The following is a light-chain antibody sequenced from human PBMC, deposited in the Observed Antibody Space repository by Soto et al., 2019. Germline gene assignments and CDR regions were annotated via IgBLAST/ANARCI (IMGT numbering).Light chain of an antibody. J-gene: IGLJ1*01. CDR3: CSYAGGYTYV. CDR2: DVS. CDR1: SSDVGDYNY. V-gene: IGLV2-11*01. Sequence: QSVLTQPRSVSGSPGQSVTISCTGTSSDVGDYNYVSWYQPHPGKAPKLMIYDVSKRPSGVPDRFSGSKSGNTASLTISGVEAEDEADYYCCSYAGGYTYVFGTGTKLTVL.